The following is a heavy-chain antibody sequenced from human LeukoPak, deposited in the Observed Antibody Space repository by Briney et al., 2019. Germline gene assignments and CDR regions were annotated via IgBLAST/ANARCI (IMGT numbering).Heavy chain of an antibody. V-gene: IGHV4-34*01. CDR2: INQSGST. D-gene: IGHD3-16*02. CDR1: GGSFSGYY. CDR3: ARRSHDYVWGSYRYPEFFDY. Sequence: SETLSLTCAVYGGSFSGYYWSWIRQPPGKGLEWIGEINQSGSTNYNPSLKSRVTISVDTSKNQFSLKLSSVTAADTAVYYCARRSHDYVWGSYRYPEFFDYWGQGTLVTVSS. J-gene: IGHJ4*02.